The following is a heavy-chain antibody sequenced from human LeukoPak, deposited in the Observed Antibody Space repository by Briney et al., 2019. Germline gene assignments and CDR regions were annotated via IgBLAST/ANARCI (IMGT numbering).Heavy chain of an antibody. V-gene: IGHV4-39*07. CDR3: ARDSAVRGVISY. CDR2: IYHSGST. D-gene: IGHD3-10*01. Sequence: SETLSLTCTVSGGSISSGSYYWGWIRQPPGKGLEWIGSIYHSGSTYYNPSLKSRVTISVDTSKNQFSLKLSSVTAADTAVYYCARDSAVRGVISYWGQGTLVTVSS. CDR1: GGSISSGSYY. J-gene: IGHJ4*02.